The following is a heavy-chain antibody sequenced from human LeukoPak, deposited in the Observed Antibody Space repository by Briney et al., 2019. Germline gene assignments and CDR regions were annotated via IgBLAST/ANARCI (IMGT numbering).Heavy chain of an antibody. Sequence: RGSLRLSCAASGFTFSSYAMSWVRQAPGKGLEWVSAISGSGGSTYYADSVKGRFTISRDNSKNTLYLQMNSLRAEDTAVYYCAKVGSSGWYRDWGQGTLVTVSP. CDR2: ISGSGGST. CDR1: GFTFSSYA. V-gene: IGHV3-23*01. J-gene: IGHJ4*02. D-gene: IGHD6-19*01. CDR3: AKVGSSGWYRD.